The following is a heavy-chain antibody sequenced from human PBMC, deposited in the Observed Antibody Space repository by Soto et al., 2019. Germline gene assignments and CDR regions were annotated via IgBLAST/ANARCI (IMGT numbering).Heavy chain of an antibody. D-gene: IGHD5-18*01. J-gene: IGHJ4*02. V-gene: IGHV1-2*04. CDR2: INPNSGDT. CDR3: ARGGYTYGYGLDY. Sequence: QVQLVQSGAEVKKLGASVKGSCKASGYTFTAYYIHWVRQAPGQGLEWVGWINPNSGDTNYAQRFQGWVTMTGDTSVSTAYMDLTRLRSDDTAVYYCARGGYTYGYGLDYWGQGTLVTVSS. CDR1: GYTFTAYY.